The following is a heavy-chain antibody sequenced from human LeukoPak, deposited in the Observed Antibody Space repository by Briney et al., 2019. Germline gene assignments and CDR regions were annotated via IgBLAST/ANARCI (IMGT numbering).Heavy chain of an antibody. CDR3: AKYGGYCSSTSCYHSY. CDR1: GFTFSSYA. D-gene: IGHD2-2*01. V-gene: IGHV3-23*01. Sequence: PGGSLRLSCAASGFTFSSYAMSWVRQAPGQELEWVSVFGSGGSTYYADSVKGRFTISRDNSKNTLYLQMNSLRAEDTAVYYCAKYGGYCSSTSCYHSYWGQGTLVTVSS. CDR2: FGSGGST. J-gene: IGHJ4*02.